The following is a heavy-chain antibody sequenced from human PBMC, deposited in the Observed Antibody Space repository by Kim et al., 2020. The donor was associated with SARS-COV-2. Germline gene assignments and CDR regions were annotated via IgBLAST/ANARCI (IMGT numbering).Heavy chain of an antibody. CDR2: IIPIFGTA. J-gene: IGHJ4*02. V-gene: IGHV1-69*13. D-gene: IGHD2-15*01. Sequence: SVKVSCKASGGTFSSYAISWVRQAPGQGLEWMGGIIPIFGTANYAQKFQGRVTITADESTSTAYMELSSLRSEDTAVYYCARDGTGVAATRVGYSFDYWGQGTLVTVSS. CDR3: ARDGTGVAATRVGYSFDY. CDR1: GGTFSSYA.